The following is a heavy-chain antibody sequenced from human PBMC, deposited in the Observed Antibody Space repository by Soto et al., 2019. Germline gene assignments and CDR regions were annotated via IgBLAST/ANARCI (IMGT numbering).Heavy chain of an antibody. CDR1: GGSISSYY. J-gene: IGHJ4*02. D-gene: IGHD6-13*01. CDR2: IYYSGST. V-gene: IGHV4-59*01. Sequence: SETLSLTCTVSGGSISSYYWSWIRQPPGKGLEWIGYIYYSGSTNYNPSLKSRVTISVDTSKNQFSLKLSSVTAADTAVYYCARMLAGSWYYYFDYWGQGTLVTVSS. CDR3: ARMLAGSWYYYFDY.